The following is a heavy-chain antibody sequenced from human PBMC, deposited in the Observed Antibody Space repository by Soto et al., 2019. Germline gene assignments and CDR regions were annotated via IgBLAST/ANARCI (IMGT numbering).Heavy chain of an antibody. D-gene: IGHD2-21*01. V-gene: IGHV4-39*01. Sequence: SETLSLTCTVSGGSISSSSYYWGWIRQPPGKGLEWIGSIYYSGSTYYNPALKSRVTISVDTSKNQFPLKLTSVTAADTAVFYCSLLSSIAISGFSLDSWGQGTLVTVSS. CDR1: GGSISSSSYY. J-gene: IGHJ4*02. CDR2: IYYSGST. CDR3: SLLSSIAISGFSLDS.